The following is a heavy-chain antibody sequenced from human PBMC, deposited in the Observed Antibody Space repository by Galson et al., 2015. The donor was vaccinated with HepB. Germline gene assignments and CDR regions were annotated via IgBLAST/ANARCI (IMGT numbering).Heavy chain of an antibody. Sequence: SLRLSCAASGFTFSSYAMSWVRQAPGKGLEWVSAISGSGGSTYYADSVKGRFTISRDNSKNTLYLQMNSLRAEDTAVYYCAKDSSSWYRPEYFQHWGQGTLVTVSS. CDR2: ISGSGGST. J-gene: IGHJ1*01. CDR3: AKDSSSWYRPEYFQH. V-gene: IGHV3-23*01. CDR1: GFTFSSYA. D-gene: IGHD6-13*01.